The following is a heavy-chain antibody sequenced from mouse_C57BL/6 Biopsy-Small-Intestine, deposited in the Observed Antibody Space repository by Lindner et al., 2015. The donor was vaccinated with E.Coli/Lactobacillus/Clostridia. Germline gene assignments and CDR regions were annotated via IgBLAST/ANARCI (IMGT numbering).Heavy chain of an antibody. V-gene: IGHV1-81*01. D-gene: IGHD2-2*01. CDR1: GYTLTSYD. J-gene: IGHJ3*01. Sequence: VQLQESGAELARPGASVKLSCKASGYTLTSYDITWVKQRPGQGLEWIGEIYPRSDSTYYSENFKGKATLTADISSSTAYMELRSLTSEDSAVYFCARKGDDSGSFAYWGQGTLVTVSA. CDR3: ARKGDDSGSFAY. CDR2: IYPRSDST.